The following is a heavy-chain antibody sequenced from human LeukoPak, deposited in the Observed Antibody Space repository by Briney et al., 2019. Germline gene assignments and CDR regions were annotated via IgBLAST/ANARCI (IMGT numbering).Heavy chain of an antibody. D-gene: IGHD6-19*01. Sequence: PGGSLRLSCAASGFTVSSNYMSWVRQAPGKGLEWVSVIYSGGSTYYADSVKGRFTISRDNSKNTLYLQMNSLRAEDTAVHYCARDMVAVAGTVDYWGQGTLVTVSS. CDR3: ARDMVAVAGTVDY. V-gene: IGHV3-66*02. CDR1: GFTVSSNY. CDR2: IYSGGST. J-gene: IGHJ4*02.